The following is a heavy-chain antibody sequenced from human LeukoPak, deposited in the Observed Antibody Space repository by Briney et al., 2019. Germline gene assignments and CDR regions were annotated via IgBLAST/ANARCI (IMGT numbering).Heavy chain of an antibody. V-gene: IGHV4-39*07. J-gene: IGHJ4*02. CDR1: GGSISSSVYY. D-gene: IGHD6-19*01. CDR2: IYYSGGT. CDR3: ASARVAVAGFRSYYFDY. Sequence: SETLSLTCTVSGGSISSSVYYWGWIRQPPGKGLEWIGSIYYSGGTYHNPSLKSRVTISVDTSKNQFSLKLSSVTAADTAVYYCASARVAVAGFRSYYFDYWGQGTLVTVSS.